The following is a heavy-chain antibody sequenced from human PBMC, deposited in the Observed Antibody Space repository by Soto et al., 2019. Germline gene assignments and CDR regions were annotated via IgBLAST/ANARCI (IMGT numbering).Heavy chain of an antibody. CDR3: ARGIPGYYGKDV. Sequence: EVQLVESGGGLVQPGGSLRLSCAASGFTFSNYWIHWVRQAPGKGLVWVSRIKGDGSRIDYADSVKGRFTISRDNAKNTVYVQMNSLGDEDAAVSYCARGIPGYYGKDVWGQGTTVTVSS. V-gene: IGHV3-74*01. CDR1: GFTFSNYW. D-gene: IGHD2-2*02. CDR2: IKGDGSRI. J-gene: IGHJ6*01.